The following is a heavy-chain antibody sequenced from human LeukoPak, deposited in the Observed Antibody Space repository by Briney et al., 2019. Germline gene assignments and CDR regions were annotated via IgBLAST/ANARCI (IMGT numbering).Heavy chain of an antibody. CDR1: GGSISSGGYY. Sequence: PSETLSLTCTVSGGSISSGGYYWSWIRQHPGKGLEWIGYIYYSGSTYYNPSLKSRVTISVDTSKNQFSPKLSSVTAADTAVYYCARGGGIAAAFDYWGQGTLVTVSS. D-gene: IGHD6-13*01. V-gene: IGHV4-31*03. CDR3: ARGGGIAAAFDY. CDR2: IYYSGST. J-gene: IGHJ4*02.